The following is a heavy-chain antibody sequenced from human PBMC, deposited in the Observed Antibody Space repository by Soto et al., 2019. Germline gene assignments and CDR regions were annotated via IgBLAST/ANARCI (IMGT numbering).Heavy chain of an antibody. V-gene: IGHV4-39*02. CDR2: VCYSRNT. CDR3: ARRIPYSDFFDY. D-gene: IGHD3-3*01. Sequence: SETLSLTCTVSGGSVSSDFYCWDWIRQPPGKGLEWIGSVCYSRNTFTNPSLRSRVSISVDSSKNHFSLKLGSVTAADTAVYYCARRIPYSDFFDYWGQGTLVTVSS. CDR1: GGSVSSDFYC. J-gene: IGHJ4*02.